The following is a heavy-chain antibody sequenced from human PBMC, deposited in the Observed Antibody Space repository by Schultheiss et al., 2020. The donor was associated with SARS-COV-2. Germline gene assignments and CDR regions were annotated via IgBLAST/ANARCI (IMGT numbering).Heavy chain of an antibody. J-gene: IGHJ4*02. Sequence: SETLSLTCTVSGGSISSGGYYWSWIRQHPGKGLEWIGYIYYSGSTYYNPSLKSRVTISVDTSKNQFSLKLSSVTAADTAVYYCAREWHYYDGSAGIDYWGQGALVTVSS. CDR1: GGSISSGGYY. D-gene: IGHD3-22*01. V-gene: IGHV4-31*03. CDR3: AREWHYYDGSAGIDY. CDR2: IYYSGST.